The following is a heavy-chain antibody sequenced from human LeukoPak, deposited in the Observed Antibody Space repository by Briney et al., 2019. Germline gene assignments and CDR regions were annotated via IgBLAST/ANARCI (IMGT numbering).Heavy chain of an antibody. CDR2: IYYSGST. CDR1: GGSISSSSYY. D-gene: IGHD1-1*01. Sequence: SETLSLTCTVSGGSISSSSYYWGWIRQPPGKGLEWIGSIYYSGSTYYNPSPKSRVTISVDTSKNQFSLKLSSVTAADTAVYYCARLGEGYPFDYWGQGTLVTVSS. V-gene: IGHV4-39*01. CDR3: ARLGEGYPFDY. J-gene: IGHJ4*02.